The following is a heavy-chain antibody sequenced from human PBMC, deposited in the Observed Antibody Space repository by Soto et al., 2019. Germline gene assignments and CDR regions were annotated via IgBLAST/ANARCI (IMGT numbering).Heavy chain of an antibody. CDR3: ARVGSSPPTLYYYYYGMDV. CDR2: IIPIFGTA. J-gene: IGHJ6*02. V-gene: IGHV1-69*13. D-gene: IGHD6-13*01. Sequence: SVKVSCKASGGTFSSYAISWVRQAPGQGLEWMGGIIPIFGTANYAQKFQGRVTITADESTSTAYMELSSLRSEDTAVYYCARVGSSPPTLYYYYYGMDVWGQGTTVTVS. CDR1: GGTFSSYA.